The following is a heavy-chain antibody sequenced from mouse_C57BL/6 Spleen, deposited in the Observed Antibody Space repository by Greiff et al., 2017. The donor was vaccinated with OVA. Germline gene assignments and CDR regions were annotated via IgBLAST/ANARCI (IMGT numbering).Heavy chain of an antibody. J-gene: IGHJ4*01. CDR1: GFSLTSYG. CDR3: ARHTYYGSSYEAMDY. Sequence: QVQLKQSGPGLVAPSQSLSITCTVSGFSLTSYGVHWVRQPPGKGLEWLVVIWSDGSTTYNSALKSRLSISKDNSKSQVFLKMNSLQTDDTAMYYCARHTYYGSSYEAMDYWGQGTSVTVSS. V-gene: IGHV2-6-1*01. D-gene: IGHD1-1*01. CDR2: IWSDGST.